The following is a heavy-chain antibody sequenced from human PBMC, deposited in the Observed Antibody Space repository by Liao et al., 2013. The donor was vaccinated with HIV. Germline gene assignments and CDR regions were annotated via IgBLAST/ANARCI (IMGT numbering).Heavy chain of an antibody. V-gene: IGHV4-59*13. CDR1: GGSISSSY. CDR3: ARDNLPYCGGDCFDY. D-gene: IGHD2-21*01. Sequence: QVQLQESGPGLVKPSETLSLTCTVSGGSISSSYWSWIRQPPGKRLEWIGYIYYRGGTNYNPSLESRVTMSLDTSKNQFSLRLSSVTAADTAIYFCARDNLPYCGGDCFDYWGQGTLVTVSS. CDR2: IYYRGGT. J-gene: IGHJ4*02.